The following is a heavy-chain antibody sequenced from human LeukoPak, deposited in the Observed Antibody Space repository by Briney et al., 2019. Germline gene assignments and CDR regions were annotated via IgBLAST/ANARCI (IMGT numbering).Heavy chain of an antibody. Sequence: GGSLRLSCAASGFTFSSYNMNWVRQAPGKGLEWVSSISSSSNYIYYADSVEGRFTISRDNAKNSLYLQMNSLRVEDTAVYYCARALYHDFWSGYYGYDYWGQGALVTISS. CDR3: ARALYHDFWSGYYGYDY. CDR1: GFTFSSYN. J-gene: IGHJ4*02. CDR2: ISSSSNYI. V-gene: IGHV3-21*03. D-gene: IGHD3-3*01.